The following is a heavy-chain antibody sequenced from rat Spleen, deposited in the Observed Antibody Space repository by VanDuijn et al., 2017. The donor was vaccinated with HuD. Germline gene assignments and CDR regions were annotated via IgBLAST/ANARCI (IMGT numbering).Heavy chain of an antibody. CDR1: GFTFSNYD. D-gene: IGHD1-11*01. J-gene: IGHJ4*01. V-gene: IGHV5S23*01. CDR2: ISTGGGNT. Sequence: EVQLVESGGGLVQPGRSLKLSCAASGFTFSNYDMAWVRQAPTKGLEWVASISTGGGNTYYRDSVKGRFTNSRDNAKSTLYLQMDSLRSEDTATYYCARHYGGYSEYVMDAWGQGASVTVSS. CDR3: ARHYGGYSEYVMDA.